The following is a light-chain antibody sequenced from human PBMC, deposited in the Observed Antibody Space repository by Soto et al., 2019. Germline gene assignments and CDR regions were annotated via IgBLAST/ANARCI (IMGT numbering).Light chain of an antibody. V-gene: IGKV3-11*01. J-gene: IGKJ4*01. CDR1: QSVSSY. Sequence: EIVLKQSPATLSLSPGERATLSCRASQSVSSYLAWYQQKPGQAPRLLIYDASNRATGIPARFSGSGSGTDFTLTISSLEPEDLAVYYCQQRSNWPSTFGGGTKVEIK. CDR2: DAS. CDR3: QQRSNWPST.